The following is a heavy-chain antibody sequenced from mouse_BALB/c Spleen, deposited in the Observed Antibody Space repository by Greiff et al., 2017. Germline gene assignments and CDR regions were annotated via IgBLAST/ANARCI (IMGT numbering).Heavy chain of an antibody. D-gene: IGHD1-1*01. CDR2: ISYSGST. J-gene: IGHJ3*01. CDR1: GDSITSGY. CDR3: AKYYGSTQAWFAY. Sequence: DVHLVESGPSLVKPSQTLSLTCSVTGDSITSGYWNWIRKFPGNKLEYMGYISYSGSTYYNPSLKSRISITRDTSKNQYYLQLNSVTTEDTATYYCAKYYGSTQAWFAYWGQGTLVTVSA. V-gene: IGHV3-8*02.